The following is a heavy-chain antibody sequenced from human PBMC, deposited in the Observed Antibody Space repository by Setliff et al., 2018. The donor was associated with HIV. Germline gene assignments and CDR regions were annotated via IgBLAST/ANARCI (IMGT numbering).Heavy chain of an antibody. V-gene: IGHV4-59*08. CDR3: ARQPRIALSGTFGWFDP. D-gene: IGHD6-19*01. Sequence: SETLSLTCTVSGGSISSYYWSWIRQPPGKGLEWIGYIYYSGSTNYNPSLKSRVTISVETSKMQFSLKLNSVRAADTAVYYCARQPRIALSGTFGWFDPWGQGTLVTVSS. CDR1: GGSISSYY. CDR2: IYYSGST. J-gene: IGHJ5*02.